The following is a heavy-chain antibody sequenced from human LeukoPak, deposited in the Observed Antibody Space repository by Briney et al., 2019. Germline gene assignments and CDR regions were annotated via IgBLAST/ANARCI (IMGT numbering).Heavy chain of an antibody. D-gene: IGHD3-3*01. J-gene: IGHJ4*02. CDR1: GFTFSSYW. Sequence: PGGSLRLSCAASGFTFSSYWMHLVRQAPGKGLVWVSRINSDGSSTSYADSVKGRFTISRDNAKNTLYLQMNSLRAEDTAVYYCARAHTITIFGVVIMPLGYWGQGTLVTVSS. CDR2: INSDGSST. CDR3: ARAHTITIFGVVIMPLGY. V-gene: IGHV3-74*01.